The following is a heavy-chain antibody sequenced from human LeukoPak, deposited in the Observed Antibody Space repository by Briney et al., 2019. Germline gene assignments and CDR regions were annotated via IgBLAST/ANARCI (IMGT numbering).Heavy chain of an antibody. Sequence: ASVKVSCKASGYTFTKYGITWVRQAPGQGLEWMGWINPNSGGTNYAQKFQGRVTMTRDTSITTAYMELSRLTSDDTAVYYCARDLGYTYIANWFDPWGQGTLVTVSS. CDR2: INPNSGGT. D-gene: IGHD5-24*01. J-gene: IGHJ5*02. CDR1: GYTFTKYG. V-gene: IGHV1-2*02. CDR3: ARDLGYTYIANWFDP.